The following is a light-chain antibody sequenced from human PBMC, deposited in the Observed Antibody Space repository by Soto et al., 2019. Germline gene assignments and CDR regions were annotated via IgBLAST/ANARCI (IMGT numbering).Light chain of an antibody. CDR3: QQHNNWPYT. J-gene: IGKJ2*01. CDR2: GAS. CDR1: QSVSNT. Sequence: EIVMTQSPATLSVSLGERATLSCRASQSVSNTLAWYQQKPGQAPRLLIYGASIRATGIPARFSGGGSGTEFTLTISSLLSEDDAVYYCQQHNNWPYTFGQGTKLEIK. V-gene: IGKV3-15*01.